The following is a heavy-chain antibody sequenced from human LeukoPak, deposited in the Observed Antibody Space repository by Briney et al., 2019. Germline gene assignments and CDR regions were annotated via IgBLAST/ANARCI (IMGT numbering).Heavy chain of an antibody. J-gene: IGHJ6*02. CDR2: INPSGGST. Sequence: ASVKVSCKASGGTFSSYGISWVRQAPGQGLEWMGIINPSGGSTSYAQKFQGRVTMTRDTSTSTVYMELSSLGSEDTAVYYCARVRKPYGMDVWGQGTTVTVSS. CDR3: ARVRKPYGMDV. V-gene: IGHV1-46*01. CDR1: GGTFSSYG.